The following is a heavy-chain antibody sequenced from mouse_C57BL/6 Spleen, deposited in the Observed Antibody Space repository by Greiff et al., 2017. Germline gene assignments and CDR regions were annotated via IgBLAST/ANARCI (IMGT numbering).Heavy chain of an antibody. V-gene: IGHV1-26*01. D-gene: IGHD1-1*02. Sequence: EVKLQESGPELVKPGASVKISCKASGYTFTDYYMNWVKQSHGKSLEWIGDINPNNGGTSYNQKFKGKATLTVDKSSSTAYMELRSLTSEDSAVYYCASGSYGCLYYAMDYWGQGTSVTVSS. CDR1: GYTFTDYY. CDR2: INPNNGGT. J-gene: IGHJ4*01. CDR3: ASGSYGCLYYAMDY.